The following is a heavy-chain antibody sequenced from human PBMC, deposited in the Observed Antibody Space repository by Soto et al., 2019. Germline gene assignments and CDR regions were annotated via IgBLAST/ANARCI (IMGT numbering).Heavy chain of an antibody. D-gene: IGHD3-22*01. Sequence: EVQLVESGGGLVKPGGSRRLSCAASGFSFSSYSVNWVRQAPGKGLEWVSCISGTGNYIYYADSVKGRFTISRDNAKNSLYLQMNSLRAEDTAVYYCVRAMDYDSSGYYEDLDYWGQGTLVTVSS. CDR3: VRAMDYDSSGYYEDLDY. J-gene: IGHJ4*02. CDR2: ISGTGNYI. V-gene: IGHV3-21*02. CDR1: GFSFSSYS.